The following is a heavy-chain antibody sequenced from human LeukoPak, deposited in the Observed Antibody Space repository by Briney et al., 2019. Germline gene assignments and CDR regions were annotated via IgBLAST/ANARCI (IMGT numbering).Heavy chain of an antibody. D-gene: IGHD6-19*01. J-gene: IGHJ4*02. Sequence: GGSLRLSCAASGFTFSSYAMSWVRQAPGKGLEWVSAISGSGGSTYYADSVKGRFTISRDNSKSTLYLQTNSLRAEDTAVYYCAKGVGLGHFDYWGQGTLVTVSS. CDR1: GFTFSSYA. V-gene: IGHV3-23*01. CDR2: ISGSGGST. CDR3: AKGVGLGHFDY.